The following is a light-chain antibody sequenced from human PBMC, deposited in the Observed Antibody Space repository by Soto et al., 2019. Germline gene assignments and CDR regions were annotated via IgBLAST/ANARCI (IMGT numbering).Light chain of an antibody. J-gene: IGLJ2*01. CDR1: SGHSSYA. CDR2: LNSDGSH. CDR3: QTWDTGIRVV. Sequence: QLVLTQSPSASASLGASVKLTCTLSSGHSSYAIACHQQQPEKGPRYLMKLNSDGSHSKGDGIPDRFSGSSSGAERYLTISSLQSEDEADYYCQTWDTGIRVVFAGGTKLTVL. V-gene: IGLV4-69*01.